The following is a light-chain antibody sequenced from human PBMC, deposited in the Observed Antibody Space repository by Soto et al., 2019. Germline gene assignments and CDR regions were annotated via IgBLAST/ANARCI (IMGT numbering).Light chain of an antibody. CDR2: GAS. V-gene: IGKV3-20*01. Sequence: ESALTQSPGTLSLSPGERATLSCRASQSVSSSYLAWYQQTPGQAPRLLIYGASSRATGIPDRFSGSGSGTDFTLTISRLEPEDFAVYYCQQYGSSPPITFGQGTRLEIK. CDR1: QSVSSSY. CDR3: QQYGSSPPIT. J-gene: IGKJ5*01.